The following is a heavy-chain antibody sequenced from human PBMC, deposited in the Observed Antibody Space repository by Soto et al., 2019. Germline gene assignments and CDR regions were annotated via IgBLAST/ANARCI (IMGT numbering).Heavy chain of an antibody. CDR1: GPSLRSSAVG. CDR2: IHWDDGK. Sequence: QIALRESGPTLVKPTQTLTLTCSCSGPSLRSSAVGMGWIRQPPGKALEWLGLIHWDDGKNYSPSLMTRLTSTNNTTRNQSVLTMTNMDRVDTATDYGVHRTLVVCHWFFDFWGRGTLVTVSS. CDR3: VHRTLVVCHWFFDF. D-gene: IGHD2-15*01. J-gene: IGHJ2*01. V-gene: IGHV2-5*02.